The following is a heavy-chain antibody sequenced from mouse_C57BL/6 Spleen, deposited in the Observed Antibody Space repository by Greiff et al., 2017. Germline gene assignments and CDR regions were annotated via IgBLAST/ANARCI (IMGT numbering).Heavy chain of an antibody. CDR2: ISSGSSTI. D-gene: IGHD2-14*01. Sequence: VQLKESGGGLVKPGGSLKLSCAASGFTFSDYGMHWVRQAPEKGLEWVAYISSGSSTIYYADTVKGRFTISRDNAKNTLFLQMTSLRSEDTAMYYCARGVRQFAYWGQGTLVTVSA. V-gene: IGHV5-17*01. CDR1: GFTFSDYG. CDR3: ARGVRQFAY. J-gene: IGHJ3*01.